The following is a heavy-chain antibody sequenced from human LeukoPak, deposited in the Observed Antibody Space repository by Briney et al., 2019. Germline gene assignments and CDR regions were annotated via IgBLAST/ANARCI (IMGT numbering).Heavy chain of an antibody. D-gene: IGHD4-17*01. V-gene: IGHV3-21*01. CDR1: GFTFSSSA. CDR3: ARHFRDYGDAFDI. Sequence: PGGSLRLSCAASGFTFSSSAMSWVRQAPGKGLQWLSSINGGDYSTYYADSVKGRFTISRDNAKNSLYLQMNSLRAEDTAVYYCARHFRDYGDAFDIWGQGTMVSVSS. CDR2: INGGDYST. J-gene: IGHJ3*02.